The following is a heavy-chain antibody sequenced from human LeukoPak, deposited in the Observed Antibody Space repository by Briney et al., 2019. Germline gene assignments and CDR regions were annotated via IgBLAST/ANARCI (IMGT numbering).Heavy chain of an antibody. Sequence: GASVKVSCKASGYTFVDYGISWVRQAPGQGLEWMGWISADIGNTNYAQKFQGRVTMTRDRSTSTGYMELTSLTSDDTAVYYCARDRLGYCGYGSCLLFDNWGQGTLATVSS. D-gene: IGHD2-21*01. CDR2: ISADIGNT. CDR3: ARDRLGYCGYGSCLLFDN. CDR1: GYTFVDYG. V-gene: IGHV1-18*01. J-gene: IGHJ4*02.